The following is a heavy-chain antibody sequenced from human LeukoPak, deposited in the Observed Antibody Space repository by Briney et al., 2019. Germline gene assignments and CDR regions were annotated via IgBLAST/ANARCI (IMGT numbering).Heavy chain of an antibody. CDR3: ARDGDDFWGGYLDWFDS. CDR1: GYIFTSYG. J-gene: IGHJ5*01. CDR2: ISAYNGNT. D-gene: IGHD3-3*01. Sequence: GASVKVSCKASGYIFTSYGISWVRQAPGQGLEWMGWISAYNGNTNYAQKLQGRVTMTTDTSTSTAYMELRSLRSDDTAVYYCARDGDDFWGGYLDWFDSWGQGTLVTVSS. V-gene: IGHV1-18*01.